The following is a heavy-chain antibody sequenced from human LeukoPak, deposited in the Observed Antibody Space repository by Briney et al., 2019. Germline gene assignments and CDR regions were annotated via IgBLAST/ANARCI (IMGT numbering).Heavy chain of an antibody. CDR2: IYYSGST. J-gene: IGHJ5*02. CDR1: GGSISSYY. D-gene: IGHD6-19*01. Sequence: SETLSLTCTVSGGSISSYYWSWIRQPPGKGLEWIGYIYYSGSTNYNPSLKSRVTISVDTSKNQFSLKLSSVTAADTAVYYCARETWAAGTRWFDPWGQGTLVTVSS. V-gene: IGHV4-59*01. CDR3: ARETWAAGTRWFDP.